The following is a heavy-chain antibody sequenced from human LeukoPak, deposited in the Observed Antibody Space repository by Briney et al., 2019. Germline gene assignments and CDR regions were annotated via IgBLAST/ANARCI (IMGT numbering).Heavy chain of an antibody. J-gene: IGHJ4*02. CDR2: IYNGGST. D-gene: IGHD1-26*01. CDR1: GASISRDY. CDR3: ARGGTYGGGADY. Sequence: SETLSLTCTVSGASISRDYWTWIRQPPGKGLEWIGYIYNGGSTTYSPSLNSRVTISLDTSNNQVSLRLSSVTAADTAVYYCARGGTYGGGADYWGQGTLVTVSS. V-gene: IGHV4-59*01.